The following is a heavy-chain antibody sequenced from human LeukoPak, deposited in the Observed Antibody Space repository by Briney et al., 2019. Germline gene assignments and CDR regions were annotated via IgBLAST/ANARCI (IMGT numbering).Heavy chain of an antibody. CDR3: ARNSPLPLSWFDP. Sequence: RASVKVSCRASGFTLSTNAIHWVRQAPGQRLEWMGWIDAATGDTRYSQNFQGRVTITRDTSASTAYMELRSLRSEDTAVYYCARNSPLPLSWFDPWGQGTLVTVSS. D-gene: IGHD3-9*01. CDR1: GFTLSTNA. CDR2: IDAATGDT. J-gene: IGHJ5*02. V-gene: IGHV1-3*01.